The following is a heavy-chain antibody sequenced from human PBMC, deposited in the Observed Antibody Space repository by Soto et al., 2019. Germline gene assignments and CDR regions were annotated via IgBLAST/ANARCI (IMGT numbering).Heavy chain of an antibody. CDR1: GFTFSTYS. J-gene: IGHJ3*02. D-gene: IGHD3-22*01. CDR3: ARVDTMTYSAFDI. CDR2: ISSSSTSI. Sequence: EVQLVESGGGLVQPGGSLRLSCAASGFTFSTYSMNWVRQAPGKGLEWVSYISSSSTSIYFADSVKGRFTISRDNAKNSLYLQMNSLRDEDTAVYFCARVDTMTYSAFDIWGQGTMVTVSS. V-gene: IGHV3-48*02.